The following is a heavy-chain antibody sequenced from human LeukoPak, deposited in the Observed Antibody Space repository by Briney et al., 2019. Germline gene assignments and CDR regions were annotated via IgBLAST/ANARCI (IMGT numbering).Heavy chain of an antibody. V-gene: IGHV3-64*04. D-gene: IGHD2-15*01. CDR3: AKGVGYCSGGSCQQFDY. CDR2: ISTNGGST. J-gene: IGHJ4*02. Sequence: GGSLRLSCAASGFTFSAYAMHWVRQAPGKGLEYVSGISTNGGSTFYADSVKGRITISRDNSKNTLYLQMNSLRAEDTAVYYCAKGVGYCSGGSCQQFDYWGQGTLVTVSS. CDR1: GFTFSAYA.